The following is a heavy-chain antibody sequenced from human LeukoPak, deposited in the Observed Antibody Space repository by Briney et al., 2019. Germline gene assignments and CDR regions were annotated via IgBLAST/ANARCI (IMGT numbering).Heavy chain of an antibody. CDR3: AKAAYDSSGSWYYFDY. Sequence: GGSLRLSCAASGFTFSSYAMHWVRQAPGKGLEWATFIHYDGRNQYYADSVKGRFTISRDNSKNTLYLQMNSLRPEDTAVYYCAKAAYDSSGSWYYFDYWGQGTLVTVSS. CDR1: GFTFSSYA. CDR2: IHYDGRNQ. J-gene: IGHJ4*02. V-gene: IGHV3-30*02. D-gene: IGHD3-22*01.